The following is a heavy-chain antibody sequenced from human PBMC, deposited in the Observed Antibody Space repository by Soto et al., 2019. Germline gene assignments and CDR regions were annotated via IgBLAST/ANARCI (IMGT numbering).Heavy chain of an antibody. V-gene: IGHV1-18*01. J-gene: IGHJ6*02. CDR1: GYSFISHS. Sequence: ASVKVSCKSSGYSFISHSITWLRQSPGQGLEWMGRISAYNGNTNYAQKLQGRVTMTTDTSTSTAYMELRSLKSDDTAAYYCARGAFCGGAPGCRDMDVWGQGTTVTVSS. D-gene: IGHD2-21*01. CDR3: ARGAFCGGAPGCRDMDV. CDR2: ISAYNGNT.